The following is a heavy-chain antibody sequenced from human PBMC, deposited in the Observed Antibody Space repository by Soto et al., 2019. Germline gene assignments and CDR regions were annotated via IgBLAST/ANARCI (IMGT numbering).Heavy chain of an antibody. Sequence: ASVKVSCKASGYTFTGYYMHWVRQAPGQGLEWMGWINPNSGGTNYAQKFQGWVTMTRDTSISTAYMELTRLRSDDTAVYYCARGGQYSNSWYLGGTYYFYYDMDVWGQGTTFTVSS. V-gene: IGHV1-2*04. CDR1: GYTFTGYY. CDR2: INPNSGGT. D-gene: IGHD6-13*01. J-gene: IGHJ6*02. CDR3: ARGGQYSNSWYLGGTYYFYYDMDV.